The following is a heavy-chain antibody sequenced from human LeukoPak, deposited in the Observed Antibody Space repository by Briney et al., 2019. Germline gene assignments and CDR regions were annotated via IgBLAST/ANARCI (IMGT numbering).Heavy chain of an antibody. V-gene: IGHV4-34*01. D-gene: IGHD6-19*01. CDR3: ARHSSGWSGWFDP. CDR2: INHSGST. CDR1: GGSFSGYY. Sequence: PSETLSLTCAVYGGSFSGYYWSWIRQPPGKGLEWIGEINHSGSTNYNPSLKSRVTISVDTSKNQFSLKLSSVTAADTAVYYCARHSSGWSGWFDPWGQGTLVTVSS. J-gene: IGHJ5*02.